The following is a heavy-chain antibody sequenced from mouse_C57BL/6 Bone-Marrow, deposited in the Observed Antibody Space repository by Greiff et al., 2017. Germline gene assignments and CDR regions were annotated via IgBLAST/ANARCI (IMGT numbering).Heavy chain of an antibody. V-gene: IGHV1-15*01. CDR1: GYTFTDYE. Sequence: QVQLQQSGAELVRPGASVTLSCKASGYTFTDYEMHWVKQTPVHGLEWIGALDPETGGTAYNQKFKGKAILTADKSSSTAYMELRSLTSEDSAVYYCTRDLLWSPFDYSGQGTTLTVSS. CDR2: LDPETGGT. D-gene: IGHD2-1*01. J-gene: IGHJ2*01. CDR3: TRDLLWSPFDY.